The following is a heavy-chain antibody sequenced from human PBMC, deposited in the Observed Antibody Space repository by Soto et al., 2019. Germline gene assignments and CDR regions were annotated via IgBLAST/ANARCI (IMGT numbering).Heavy chain of an antibody. CDR1: GXTFTXYG. CDR3: ARVYIGAWEWFDP. V-gene: IGHV1-18*01. Sequence: AXXXXSXXXSGXTFTXYGISWXXXAPGQGLEWMGWISAYNGNTNYAQKLQGRVTMTTDTSTSTAYMELRSLRSDDTAVYYCARVYIGAWEWFDPWGQGTLVTVSS. J-gene: IGHJ5*02. CDR2: ISAYNGNT. D-gene: IGHD1-26*01.